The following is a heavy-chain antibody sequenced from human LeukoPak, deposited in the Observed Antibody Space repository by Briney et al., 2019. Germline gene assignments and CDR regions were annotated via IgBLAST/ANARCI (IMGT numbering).Heavy chain of an antibody. Sequence: PGGSLRLSCAASGFTFSSYEMNWVRQAPGKGLEWVSYISSSGSTIYYADSVKGRFTISRDNAKTSLYLQMNSLRAEDTAVYYCARSYGSGSYYNSNWFDPWGQGTLVTVSS. V-gene: IGHV3-48*03. J-gene: IGHJ5*02. CDR2: ISSSGSTI. CDR3: ARSYGSGSYYNSNWFDP. CDR1: GFTFSSYE. D-gene: IGHD3-10*01.